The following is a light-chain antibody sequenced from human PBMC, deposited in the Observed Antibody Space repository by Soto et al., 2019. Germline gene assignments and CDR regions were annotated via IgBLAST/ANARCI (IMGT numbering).Light chain of an antibody. Sequence: QSALTQPASVSGSPGQSITISCTGTSSDVGGYHYVSWYQQHPGKAPKLMIYEVSYRPSGVSNRFSGSKSGNTASLTISGLQAEDEADYYCSSYTSSSTRVFGGGTKLTVL. V-gene: IGLV2-14*01. CDR3: SSYTSSSTRV. CDR2: EVS. J-gene: IGLJ2*01. CDR1: SSDVGGYHY.